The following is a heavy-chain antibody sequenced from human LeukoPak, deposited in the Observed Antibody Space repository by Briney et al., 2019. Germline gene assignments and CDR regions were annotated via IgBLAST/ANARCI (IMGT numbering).Heavy chain of an antibody. V-gene: IGHV3-11*01. CDR2: ISSSGYTT. Sequence: GGSLRLSCAVSGFTFSAYYMTWIRQAPGKGLEWDSYISSSGYTTYYADSVKGRFTISRDNAKNSLYLQMNSLRAEDTAVYYCARVGPAAAGRGYWYFDLWGRGTLVTVSS. CDR3: ARVGPAAAGRGYWYFDL. CDR1: GFTFSAYY. J-gene: IGHJ2*01. D-gene: IGHD6-13*01.